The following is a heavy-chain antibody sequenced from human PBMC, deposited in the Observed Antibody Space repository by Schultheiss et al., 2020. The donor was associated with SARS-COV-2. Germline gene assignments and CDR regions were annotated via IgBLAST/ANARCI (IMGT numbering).Heavy chain of an antibody. D-gene: IGHD3-10*01. CDR3: AKADGGGSRMVRGVISVGGSFDY. Sequence: GESLKISCAASGFTFSSYWMSWVRQAPGKGLEWVSAISGSGGSTYYADSVKGRFTISRDNSKNTLYLQMNSLRAEDTAVYYCAKADGGGSRMVRGVISVGGSFDYWGQGTLVTVSS. CDR1: GFTFSSYW. J-gene: IGHJ4*02. V-gene: IGHV3-23*01. CDR2: ISGSGGST.